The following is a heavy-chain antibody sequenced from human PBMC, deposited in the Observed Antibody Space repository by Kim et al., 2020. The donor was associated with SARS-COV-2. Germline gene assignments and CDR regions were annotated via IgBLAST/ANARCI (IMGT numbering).Heavy chain of an antibody. Sequence: SETLSLTCTVSGGSISSYYWSWIRQPPGKGLEWIGYIYYSGSTNYNPSLKSRVTISVDTSKNQFSLKLSSVTAADTAVYYCARGPQYSYGYMFDYWGQGT. D-gene: IGHD5-18*01. V-gene: IGHV4-59*01. J-gene: IGHJ4*02. CDR1: GGSISSYY. CDR3: ARGPQYSYGYMFDY. CDR2: IYYSGST.